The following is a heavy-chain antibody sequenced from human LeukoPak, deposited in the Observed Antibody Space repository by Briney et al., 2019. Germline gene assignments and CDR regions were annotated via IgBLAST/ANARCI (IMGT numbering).Heavy chain of an antibody. D-gene: IGHD2-2*01. CDR2: IIPILGIA. Sequence: SVKVSCKASGYTFTSYDINWVRQAPGQGLEWMGRIIPILGIANYAQKFQGRVTITADKSKSTAYMELSSLRSEDTAVYYCARDDDIVVVPAANFDYWGQGTLVTVSS. J-gene: IGHJ4*02. CDR1: GYTFTSYD. CDR3: ARDDDIVVVPAANFDY. V-gene: IGHV1-69*04.